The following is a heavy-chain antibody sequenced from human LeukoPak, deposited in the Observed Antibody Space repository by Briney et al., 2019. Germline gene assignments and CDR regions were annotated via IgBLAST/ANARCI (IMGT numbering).Heavy chain of an antibody. CDR3: ARVGNPDEWIQLWWGAFDI. J-gene: IGHJ3*02. D-gene: IGHD5-18*01. CDR2: IYYSGST. CDR1: SRGYV. Sequence: SRGYVWSSMGQAPGKRLEWIGYIYYSGSTNYNPSLKSRVTISVDTSKNQFSLKLSSVTAADTAVYYCARVGNPDEWIQLWWGAFDIWGQGTMVTVSS. V-gene: IGHV4-61*08.